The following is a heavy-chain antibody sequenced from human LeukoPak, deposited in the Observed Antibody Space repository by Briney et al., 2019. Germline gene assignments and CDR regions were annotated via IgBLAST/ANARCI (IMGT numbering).Heavy chain of an antibody. V-gene: IGHV3-33*08. CDR3: ARVDYGDYGAFGY. Sequence: GGSLRLSCAASGFTFSSYGMHWVRQAPGKGLEWVAVIWYDGSNKYYADSVKGRFTISRDNSKNTLYLQMNSLRAEDTAVYYCARVDYGDYGAFGYWGQGTLVTVSS. CDR2: IWYDGSNK. J-gene: IGHJ4*02. CDR1: GFTFSSYG. D-gene: IGHD4-17*01.